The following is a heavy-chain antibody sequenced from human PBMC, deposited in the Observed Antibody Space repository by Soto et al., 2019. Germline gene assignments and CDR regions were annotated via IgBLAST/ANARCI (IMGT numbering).Heavy chain of an antibody. CDR2: INPDNGNT. V-gene: IGHV1-3*01. CDR1: GYPFRSYV. J-gene: IGHJ3*02. D-gene: IGHD3-22*01. CDR3: ARDPNYYDSSGAFDI. Sequence: ASVKVSCKASGYPFRSYVMHWVRQAVGQRLEWMGWINPDNGNTKFSQKFQGRVTIARDTSATTVYMELSSLRSEDTAMYYCARDPNYYDSSGAFDIWGQGTMVTVPS.